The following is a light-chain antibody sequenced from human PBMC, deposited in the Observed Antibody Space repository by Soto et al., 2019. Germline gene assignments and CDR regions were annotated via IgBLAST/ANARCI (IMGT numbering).Light chain of an antibody. Sequence: EIVLTQSAATVSLSPGERATLSCRASQTVGGRYLAWFQQRPGQTPRLLIYGASTRAAGVPDRFSGSGSGTDFSRTSYRLEPEDFAVYYCLQYVSSPWTFGQGTKVEV. J-gene: IGKJ1*01. CDR2: GAS. V-gene: IGKV3-20*01. CDR1: QTVGGRY. CDR3: LQYVSSPWT.